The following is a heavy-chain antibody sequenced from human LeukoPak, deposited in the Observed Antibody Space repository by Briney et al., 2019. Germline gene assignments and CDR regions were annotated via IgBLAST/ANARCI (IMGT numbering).Heavy chain of an antibody. J-gene: IGHJ4*02. CDR3: AKLARAAADPPFDY. Sequence: TGGSLRLSCAASGFTFSSYGMHWVRQAPGKGLEWVAFIRYDGSNKYYADSVKGRSTISRDNSKNTLYLQMNSLRAEDTAVYYCAKLARAAADPPFDYWGQGTLVTVSS. CDR2: IRYDGSNK. CDR1: GFTFSSYG. D-gene: IGHD6-13*01. V-gene: IGHV3-30*02.